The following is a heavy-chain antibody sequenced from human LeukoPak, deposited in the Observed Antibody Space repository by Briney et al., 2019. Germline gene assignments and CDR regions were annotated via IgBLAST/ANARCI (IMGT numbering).Heavy chain of an antibody. V-gene: IGHV1-18*04. CDR2: ISAYNGNT. J-gene: IGHJ5*02. CDR1: GYTFTSYG. D-gene: IGHD3-9*01. Sequence: ASVKVSCKASGYTFTSYGISWVRQAPGQGLEWMGWISAYNGNTNYAQKLQGRVTMTTDTSTSTAYMELRSLRSDDTAVYYCARAYYDILTGYFNWFDPWGQGTLVTVSP. CDR3: ARAYYDILTGYFNWFDP.